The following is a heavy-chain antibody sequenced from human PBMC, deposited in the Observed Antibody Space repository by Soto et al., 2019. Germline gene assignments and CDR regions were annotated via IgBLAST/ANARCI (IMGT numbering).Heavy chain of an antibody. D-gene: IGHD2-2*01. Sequence: ASVKVSCKASGYTFTGYGVSWVRQAPGQGLEWMGWISAYNGNTNYAQKLQGRVTMTTDTSTSTAYMELRSLRPDDTAVYYCAMGDIVVVPAAPNTYYYYGMDVWGQGTTVTVSS. CDR3: AMGDIVVVPAAPNTYYYYGMDV. CDR2: ISAYNGNT. J-gene: IGHJ6*02. CDR1: GYTFTGYG. V-gene: IGHV1-18*04.